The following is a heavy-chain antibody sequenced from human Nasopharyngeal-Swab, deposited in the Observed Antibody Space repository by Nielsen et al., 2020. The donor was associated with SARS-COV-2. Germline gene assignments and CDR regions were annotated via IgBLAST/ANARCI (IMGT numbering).Heavy chain of an antibody. Sequence: WIRQPPGKGLEWVAGMSGNGRQIYYADSVKGRFTTSRDNSLQTLYLEMNRLRVDDTAIYHCAKGADYGDYAGWFDPWGQGTQVTVSS. V-gene: IGHV3-23*01. J-gene: IGHJ5*02. D-gene: IGHD4-17*01. CDR3: AKGADYGDYAGWFDP. CDR2: MSGNGRQI.